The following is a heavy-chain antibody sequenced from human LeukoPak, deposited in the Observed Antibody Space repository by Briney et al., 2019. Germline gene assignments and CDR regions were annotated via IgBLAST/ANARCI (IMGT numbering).Heavy chain of an antibody. V-gene: IGHV4-39*01. CDR1: GGSISSSSYY. Sequence: SETLSLTCTVSGGSISSSSYYWGWIRQPPGKGLEWIGSIYYSGSTYYNPSLKSRVTISVDTSKNQFSLKLSSVTAADTAGYXXXXPQADSSSFGHWFDPWGQGTLVTVSS. J-gene: IGHJ5*02. CDR2: IYYSGST. CDR3: XXPQADSSSFGHWFDP. D-gene: IGHD6-13*01.